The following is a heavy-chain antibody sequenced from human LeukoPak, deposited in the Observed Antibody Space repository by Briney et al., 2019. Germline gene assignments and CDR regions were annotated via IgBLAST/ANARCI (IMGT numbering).Heavy chain of an antibody. J-gene: IGHJ4*02. Sequence: GTSLRLSCAASGFTFSSYGMQWVRQAPGKGLEWVAVISYEGSTSYYADSVKGRFTISRDNAKNSLYLQMNSLRAEDTAVYYCARTKEMASISYFDSWGQGTLVTVSS. D-gene: IGHD5-24*01. V-gene: IGHV3-30*03. CDR2: ISYEGSTS. CDR1: GFTFSSYG. CDR3: ARTKEMASISYFDS.